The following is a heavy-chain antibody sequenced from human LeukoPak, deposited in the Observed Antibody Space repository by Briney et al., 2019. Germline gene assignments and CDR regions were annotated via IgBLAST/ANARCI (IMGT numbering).Heavy chain of an antibody. V-gene: IGHV1-3*01. D-gene: IGHD2-15*01. CDR1: GYTFTNYA. CDR2: INAGNDDT. CDR3: VRERRHCRGNDCYSVYYYGLDV. J-gene: IGHJ6*02. Sequence: ASVKVSCKASGYTFTNYAFHWVRQAPGQRLEWLGWINAGNDDTKYSQKFQARVTITRDTSASTVYMELSSLTSDDTAVYYCVRERRHCRGNDCYSVYYYGLDVWGQGTTVTVSS.